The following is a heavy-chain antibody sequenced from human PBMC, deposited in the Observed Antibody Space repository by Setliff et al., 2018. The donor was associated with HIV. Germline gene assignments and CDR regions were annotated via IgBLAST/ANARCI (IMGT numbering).Heavy chain of an antibody. CDR3: ARDQATGYEKVWFSWIDP. CDR2: IIPVFGTT. J-gene: IGHJ5*02. V-gene: IGHV1-69*13. Sequence: GASVKVSCKTFGYRFTDFYVNWVRQAPGQGLDWMGGIIPVFGTTNYAQKFQGRVTITADGSTSTAYMELSSLRFEDTATYYCARDQATGYEKVWFSWIDPWGQGTLVTVSS. D-gene: IGHD5-12*01. CDR1: GYRFTDFY.